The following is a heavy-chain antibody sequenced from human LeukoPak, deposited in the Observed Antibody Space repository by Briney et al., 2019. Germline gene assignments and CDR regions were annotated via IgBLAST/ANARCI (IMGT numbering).Heavy chain of an antibody. CDR1: GFTFSSYW. Sequence: GGSLRLSCAASGFTFSSYWMSWVRQAPGKGLEWVANIKQDGSEKYYVDSVKGRFTISRDNAKNSLYLQMNSLRAEDTAVYYCARVLGGYSNWVYYYYYMDVWGKGTTVTVSS. V-gene: IGHV3-7*04. CDR2: IKQDGSEK. J-gene: IGHJ6*03. CDR3: ARVLGGYSNWVYYYYYMDV. D-gene: IGHD4-11*01.